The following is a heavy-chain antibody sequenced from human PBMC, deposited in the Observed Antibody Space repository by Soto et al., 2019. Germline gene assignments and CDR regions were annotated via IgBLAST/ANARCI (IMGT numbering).Heavy chain of an antibody. V-gene: IGHV1-69*13. J-gene: IGHJ4*02. CDR1: GGTFSNYA. CDR3: ASHPRRYSSGWYNY. CDR2: IIPIFGTA. Sequence: SVKVSCKASGGTFSNYAISWVRQAPGQGLEWMGGIIPIFGTANYAQKFQGRVTITADESTSTAYMELSSLRSEDTAVYYCASHPRRYSSGWYNYWGQGTLVTVSS. D-gene: IGHD6-19*01.